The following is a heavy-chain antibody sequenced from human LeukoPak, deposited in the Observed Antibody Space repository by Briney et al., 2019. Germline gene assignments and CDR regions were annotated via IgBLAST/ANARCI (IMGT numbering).Heavy chain of an antibody. J-gene: IGHJ4*02. CDR2: MNPNSGNT. Sequence: GASVKVSCKASGYTFTSYDINWVRQATGQGLERMGWMNPNSGNTGYAQKFQGRVTMTRNTSISTAYMELSSLRSEDTAVYYCARSAETYGGIDYWGQGTLVTVSS. V-gene: IGHV1-8*01. CDR3: ARSAETYGGIDY. D-gene: IGHD4-23*01. CDR1: GYTFTSYD.